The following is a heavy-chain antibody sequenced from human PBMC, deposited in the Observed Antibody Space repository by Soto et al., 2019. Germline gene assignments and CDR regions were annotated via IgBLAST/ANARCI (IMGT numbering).Heavy chain of an antibody. J-gene: IGHJ6*02. V-gene: IGHV1-3*01. CDR3: ARVGHYYYGMDV. CDR1: GYTFTTYV. D-gene: IGHD3-3*01. CDR2: INAGNDNT. Sequence: ASVKVSCKASGYTFTTYVMHWVRQAPGQRLEWMGWINAGNDNTKYSQKFQGRVTITRDTSASTVYMEMSSLSSEDTAVYYCARVGHYYYGMDVWGQGTTVTVSS.